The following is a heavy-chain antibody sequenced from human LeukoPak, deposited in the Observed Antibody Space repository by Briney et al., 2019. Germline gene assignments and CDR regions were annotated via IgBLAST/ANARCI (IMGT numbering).Heavy chain of an antibody. J-gene: IGHJ4*02. CDR2: ISHDGSNG. CDR3: ARGPFGSCSSPSCYFFDY. V-gene: IGHV3-30*04. CDR1: GFTFSGFA. Sequence: GGSLRLSCAASGFTFSGFAMHWVRQAPGKGLEWVAAISHDGSNGDYADSVKGRFTISRDNSKNTLFLQMNSLRLEDTAAYYCARGPFGSCSSPSCYFFDYWGQGTLVTVSS. D-gene: IGHD2-2*01.